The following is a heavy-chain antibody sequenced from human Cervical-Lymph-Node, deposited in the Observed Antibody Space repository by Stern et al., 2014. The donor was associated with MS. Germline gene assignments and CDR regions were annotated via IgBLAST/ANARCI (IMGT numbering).Heavy chain of an antibody. CDR1: GGSMKSRSYY. D-gene: IGHD2-2*01. CDR2: VHYDGST. CDR3: ARSQDIVVVSAATVEGYYYFGMDV. V-gene: IGHV4-39*01. J-gene: IGHJ6*02. Sequence: QVQLQESGPGLVKPSGTLSLTCTISGGSMKSRSYYWVWIRQPPGKGLEWIGSVHYDGSTYYNPSLTSRVNISEDTSKNQFSLQLSSATAADTAVYYCARSQDIVVVSAATVEGYYYFGMDVWGQGTTVTVSS.